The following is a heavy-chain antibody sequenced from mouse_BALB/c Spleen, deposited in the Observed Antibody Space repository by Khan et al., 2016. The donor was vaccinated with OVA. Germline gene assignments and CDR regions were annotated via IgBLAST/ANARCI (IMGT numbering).Heavy chain of an antibody. D-gene: IGHD1-1*02. CDR2: IGPGSGST. J-gene: IGHJ4*01. CDR1: GYTFTSYW. CDR3: ASANYYCSGVYAMDY. Sequence: DLVKPGASVKLSCRASGYTFTSYWINWIKQRPGQGLEWIGRIGPGSGSTSYTEMFRGKALLTVDTSSSTAYIQLSSLSSEDSAVCSGASANYYCSGVYAMDYWGQGTSVTVSS. V-gene: IGHV1S41*01.